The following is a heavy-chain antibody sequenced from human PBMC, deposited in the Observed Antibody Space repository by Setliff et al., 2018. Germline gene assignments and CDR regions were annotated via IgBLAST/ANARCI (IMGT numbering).Heavy chain of an antibody. D-gene: IGHD6-19*01. J-gene: IGHJ6*03. CDR3: ARASSGWYSAYYYYMDV. CDR1: GGSVNSGYDN. V-gene: IGHV4-61*09. CDR2: INRRGST. Sequence: SETLSLTCTVSGGSVNSGYDNWNWLRQPAGKGLEWIGHINRRGSTNFSPSLKSRVTISLDTSKNQFSLSLTSVTAADTAVYYCARASSGWYSAYYYYMDVWGKGTTVTVSS.